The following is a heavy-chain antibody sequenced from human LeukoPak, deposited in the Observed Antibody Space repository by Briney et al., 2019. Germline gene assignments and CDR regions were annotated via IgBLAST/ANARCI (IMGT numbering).Heavy chain of an antibody. CDR1: GFTFSSYW. Sequence: GGSLRLSCVVSGFTFSSYWMHWVRQAPGKGLVWVSRINSDGSSIRYADSVKGRFTISRDNAKSTLYLQMNSLRAEDTAVYYCARVNDILTGYYLGGAFDPWGQGTLVTVSS. CDR3: ARVNDILTGYYLGGAFDP. V-gene: IGHV3-74*01. CDR2: INSDGSSI. D-gene: IGHD3-9*01. J-gene: IGHJ5*02.